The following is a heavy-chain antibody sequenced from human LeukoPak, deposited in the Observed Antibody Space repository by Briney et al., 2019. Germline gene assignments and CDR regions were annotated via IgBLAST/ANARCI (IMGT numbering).Heavy chain of an antibody. CDR2: IDPSSTYI. V-gene: IGHV3-21*01. D-gene: IGHD6-6*01. CDR3: SKDELYSSSFEHYYYYYYYMDV. CDR1: RFTFSSYT. Sequence: PGGSLRLSCSASRFTFSSYTMNWVRQAPGQGLEWVSSIDPSSTYIYYADSVKGRFTISRDNAQNSLYLQMNSLRAEDTAVYYCSKDELYSSSFEHYYYYYYYMDVWGKGTTVTVSS. J-gene: IGHJ6*03.